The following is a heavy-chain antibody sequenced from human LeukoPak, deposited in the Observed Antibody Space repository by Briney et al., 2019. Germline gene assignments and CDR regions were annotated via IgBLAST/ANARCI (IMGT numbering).Heavy chain of an antibody. CDR2: INSDGSYA. Sequence: GGSLRLSCVASGFSFSNYWMYWGRQAPGKGLVWVSRINSDGSYADYADSAKGRFTISRDNAKDTLYLQMNSLRADDTAVYYCARADNWQSGGAWGQGTLVTVSS. CDR1: GFSFSNYW. CDR3: ARADNWQSGGA. J-gene: IGHJ5*02. D-gene: IGHD1-1*01. V-gene: IGHV3-74*01.